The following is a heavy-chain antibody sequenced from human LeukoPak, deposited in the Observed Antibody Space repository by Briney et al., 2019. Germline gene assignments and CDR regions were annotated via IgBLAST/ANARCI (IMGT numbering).Heavy chain of an antibody. Sequence: SGGSLRLSCAASGFPFSTYAMSWVRQARGKGREWVSVISSGGGVTHYADSVEGRFTISRDNSKNTLFLQVNSLRAEDTAVYYCAKVRSMAANPSFFDSWGQGTLVTVSS. D-gene: IGHD5-24*01. J-gene: IGHJ4*02. CDR2: ISSGGGVT. CDR3: AKVRSMAANPSFFDS. CDR1: GFPFSTYA. V-gene: IGHV3-23*01.